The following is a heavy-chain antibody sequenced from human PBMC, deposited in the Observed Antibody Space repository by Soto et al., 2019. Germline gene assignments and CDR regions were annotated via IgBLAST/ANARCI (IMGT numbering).Heavy chain of an antibody. J-gene: IGHJ5*02. D-gene: IGHD6-6*01. V-gene: IGHV3-21*01. CDR2: ISSSSSYI. CDR3: TRDRGRLVRVGWFDP. CDR1: GFTFSSYS. Sequence: EVQLVESGGGLVKPGGSLRLSCAASGFTFSSYSMNWVRQAPGKGLEWVSSISSSSSYIYYADSVKGRFTISRDNAKNSLYLQMNSLRAEDTAVYYCTRDRGRLVRVGWFDPWGQGTLVTVSS.